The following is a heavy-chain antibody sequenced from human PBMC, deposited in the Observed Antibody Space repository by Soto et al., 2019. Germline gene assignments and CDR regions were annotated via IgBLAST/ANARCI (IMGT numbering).Heavy chain of an antibody. D-gene: IGHD3-9*01. CDR3: ARSPSAPLTGYYNDDY. V-gene: IGHV1-18*01. CDR2: ISAYNGNT. CDR1: GYTFTSYG. J-gene: IGHJ4*02. Sequence: QVQLVQSGAEVKKPGASVKVSCKASGYTFTSYGISWVRQAPGQGLEWMGWISAYNGNTNYAQKLQGRVTMTTDTTTSTAYMELRSLGSDDTAAYYCARSPSAPLTGYYNDDYWGQGTLVTVSS.